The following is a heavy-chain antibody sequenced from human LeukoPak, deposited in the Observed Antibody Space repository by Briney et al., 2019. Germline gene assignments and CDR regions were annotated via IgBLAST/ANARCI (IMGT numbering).Heavy chain of an antibody. CDR2: INHSGST. CDR1: GGSFSGYY. Sequence: SETLSLTCAVYGGSFSGYYWSWIRQPPGKGLEWIGEINHSGSTNYNPSLKSRVTISVDTPKNQFSLKLSSVTAADTAVYYCARGRGRSSWLDYWGQGTLVTVSS. CDR3: ARGRGRSSWLDY. V-gene: IGHV4-34*01. D-gene: IGHD6-13*01. J-gene: IGHJ4*02.